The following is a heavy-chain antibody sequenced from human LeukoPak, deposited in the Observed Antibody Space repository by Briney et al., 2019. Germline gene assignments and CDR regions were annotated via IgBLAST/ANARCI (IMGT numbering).Heavy chain of an antibody. CDR3: ARVQMATINGGGAFDI. CDR1: GGSIRSSSYY. D-gene: IGHD5-24*01. J-gene: IGHJ3*02. V-gene: IGHV4-61*05. Sequence: PSETLSLTCTASGGSIRSSSYYWGRIRQPPGMGLEWIGYIYYSGSTNYNPSLKSRVTISVDTSKNQFSLKLSSVTAADTAVYYCARVQMATINGGGAFDIWGQGTMVTVSS. CDR2: IYYSGST.